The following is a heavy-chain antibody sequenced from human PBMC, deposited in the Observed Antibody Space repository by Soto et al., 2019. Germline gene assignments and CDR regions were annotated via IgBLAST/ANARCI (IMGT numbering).Heavy chain of an antibody. J-gene: IGHJ6*02. Sequence: SETLSLTCNVSGGAINIFYWAWFRQPPGKGLEWIGFIYHTGSSSSDPSLKSRVTMSVDTSKNQISLKLRSVTAADTAVYYCARALSDYDYALDVWGQGATVTVSS. CDR1: GGAINIFY. D-gene: IGHD2-15*01. V-gene: IGHV4-59*01. CDR3: ARALSDYDYALDV. CDR2: IYHTGSS.